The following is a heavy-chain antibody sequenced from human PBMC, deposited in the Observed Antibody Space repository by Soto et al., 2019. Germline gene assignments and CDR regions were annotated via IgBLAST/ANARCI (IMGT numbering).Heavy chain of an antibody. CDR3: AASCVACGGFNYYGMDV. CDR1: GGSISSGGYY. V-gene: IGHV4-31*03. Sequence: QVQLQESGPGLVKPSQTLSLTCTVSGGSISSGGYYWYWIRQHPGKGLEWIGYIYYSGTTYYNPSLKSRVNISVDTSKNPFSLKLSSVTAADTAVYYCAASCVACGGFNYYGMDVWGQGTTVTVSS. CDR2: IYYSGTT. D-gene: IGHD2-21*01. J-gene: IGHJ6*02.